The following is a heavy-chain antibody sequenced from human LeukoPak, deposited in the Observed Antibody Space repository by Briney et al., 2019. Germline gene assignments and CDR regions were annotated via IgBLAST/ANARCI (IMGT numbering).Heavy chain of an antibody. D-gene: IGHD6-6*01. J-gene: IGHJ3*02. CDR3: ARDRLEYSNSTEAFDI. CDR1: GGSISSYY. V-gene: IGHV4-59*12. CDR2: IYYSGST. Sequence: SETLSLTCTVSGGSISSYYWSWIRQPPGKGLEWIGYIYYSGSTNYNPSLKSRVTISVDTSKNQFSLKLSSVTAADTAVYYCARDRLEYSNSTEAFDIWGQGTMVTVSS.